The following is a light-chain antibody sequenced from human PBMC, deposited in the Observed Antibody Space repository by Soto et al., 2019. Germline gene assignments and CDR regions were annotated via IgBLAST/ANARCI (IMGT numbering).Light chain of an antibody. V-gene: IGLV2-14*01. CDR2: EVT. CDR3: SSYTISNTLQLV. J-gene: IGLJ2*01. CDR1: SSDIGGYNY. Sequence: QSALTQPASVSGSPGQSITIFCTGTSSDIGGYNYVSWYQHHPGKAPKLIIYEVTYRPSGVSNRFSGSKSGNTASLTISGLQAEDEADYWCSSYTISNTLQLVFGGGTKLTVL.